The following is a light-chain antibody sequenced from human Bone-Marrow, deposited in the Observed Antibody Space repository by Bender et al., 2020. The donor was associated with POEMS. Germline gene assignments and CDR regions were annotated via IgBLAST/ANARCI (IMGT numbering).Light chain of an antibody. CDR1: SSDVGGYNY. V-gene: IGLV2-11*01. Sequence: QSALTQPRSVSGSPGQPVTISCTGTSSDVGGYNYVSWYQQHPGKAPKLIIYDVDNRPSGVSDRFSGSKSGNTASLTVSGLQAEDEAAYYCCSYASTSTFIIFGGGTKLTVL. J-gene: IGLJ2*01. CDR2: DVD. CDR3: CSYASTSTFII.